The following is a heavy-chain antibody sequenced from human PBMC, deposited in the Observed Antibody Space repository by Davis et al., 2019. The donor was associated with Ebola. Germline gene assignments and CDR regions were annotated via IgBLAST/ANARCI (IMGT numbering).Heavy chain of an antibody. D-gene: IGHD3-3*01. CDR1: GFIFRNYA. V-gene: IGHV3-30*04. Sequence: GEFLKISCAASGFIFRNYAMHWVRQAPGKGLEWVAVVSHSERERFYADSVKGRFTISRDNSENTLCLQMNSLTADDTSVYYCARAGFDEVLDYWGQGTPVTVSS. CDR2: VSHSERER. J-gene: IGHJ4*02. CDR3: ARAGFDEVLDY.